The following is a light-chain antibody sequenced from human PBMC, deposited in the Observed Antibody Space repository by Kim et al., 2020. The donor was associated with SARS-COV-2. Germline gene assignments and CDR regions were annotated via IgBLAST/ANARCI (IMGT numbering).Light chain of an antibody. CDR1: SIGAKS. CDR3: HVWDSNTAV. J-gene: IGLJ7*02. V-gene: IGLV3-9*01. Sequence: SYELTQPLSESVALGQTARITCGGSSIGAKSVHWYQQKPGQAPVLVIYRDRNRPSGIPERFSGSNSGNTATLTISRAQAGDEADYYCHVWDSNTAVFGGGTQLTAL. CDR2: RDR.